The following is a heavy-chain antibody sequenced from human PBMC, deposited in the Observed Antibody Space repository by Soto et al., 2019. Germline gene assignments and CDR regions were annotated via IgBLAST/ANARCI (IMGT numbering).Heavy chain of an antibody. CDR2: ISYDGNNK. V-gene: IGHV3-30*18. J-gene: IGHJ4*02. CDR3: AKNGYSSGWYGAY. D-gene: IGHD6-19*01. Sequence: QVQLVESGGGVVQPGRSLRLSCAASGFTFRTNAMHWVRQAPGKGLEWVAVISYDGNNKYYADSVKGRFTISRDNSKNTLYLQMNSLRAEDTAVYYCAKNGYSSGWYGAYWGQGTLVTVSS. CDR1: GFTFRTNA.